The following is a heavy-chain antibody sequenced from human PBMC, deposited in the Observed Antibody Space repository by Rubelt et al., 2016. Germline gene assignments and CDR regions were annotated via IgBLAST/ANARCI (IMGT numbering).Heavy chain of an antibody. CDR2: IIPIFGTA. J-gene: IGHJ6*02. V-gene: IGHV1-69*06. CDR3: ARDRGHGSCGMDV. Sequence: QVQLVQSGAEVKKPGASVKVSCKASGYTFTSYDINWVRQATGHGLEWMGWIIPIFGTANYAQKFQGRVTMTTDTSTSTAYMELRSLRSDDTAVYYCARDRGHGSCGMDVWGQGTTVTVSS. D-gene: IGHD2-15*01. CDR1: GYTFTSYD.